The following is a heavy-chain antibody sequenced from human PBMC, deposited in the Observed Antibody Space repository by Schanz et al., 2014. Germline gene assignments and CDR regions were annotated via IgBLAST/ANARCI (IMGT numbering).Heavy chain of an antibody. CDR2: ISGSGVIT. CDR3: AKYRYSVFDFDY. D-gene: IGHD3-16*02. CDR1: GFTFSTYA. J-gene: IGHJ4*02. V-gene: IGHV3-23*04. Sequence: EVQLVESGGGLVQPWGSLRLSCATSGFTFSTYAMSWVRQAPGKGLEWVSGISGSGVITYYEDSVKGRFTISRDNSKNTLYLQMNSLRAEDTVIYYCAKYRYSVFDFDYWGQGTLVTVSS.